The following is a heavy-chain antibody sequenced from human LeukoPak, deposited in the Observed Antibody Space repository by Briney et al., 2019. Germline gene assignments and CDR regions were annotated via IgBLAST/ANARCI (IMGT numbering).Heavy chain of an antibody. CDR1: GYTFTSYG. Sequence: ASVKVSCKASGYTFTSYGISWVRQAPGQGLEWMGWISAYNGNTNYAQKLQGRVTMTTDTSTSTAYMELRSLRSDDTAVYYCARDRRCSSTSCYNYYYYYMDVWGKGTTVTVSS. D-gene: IGHD2-2*02. V-gene: IGHV1-18*01. CDR2: ISAYNGNT. CDR3: ARDRRCSSTSCYNYYYYYMDV. J-gene: IGHJ6*03.